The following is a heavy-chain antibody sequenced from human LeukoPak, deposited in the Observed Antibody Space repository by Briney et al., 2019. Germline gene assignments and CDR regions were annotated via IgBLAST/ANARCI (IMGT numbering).Heavy chain of an antibody. CDR2: IEEDGDKR. V-gene: IGHV3-7*03. CDR3: ARDGVAY. CDR1: GFTFSSYW. Sequence: SLRLSCAASGFTFSSYWMTWVRQPPGKGLEWVATIEEDGDKRYYVDSVKGRFTISRDNAKNSLYLQMNSLRAEDTAVYYCARDGVAYWGQGTLVIVSS. J-gene: IGHJ4*02. D-gene: IGHD2-15*01.